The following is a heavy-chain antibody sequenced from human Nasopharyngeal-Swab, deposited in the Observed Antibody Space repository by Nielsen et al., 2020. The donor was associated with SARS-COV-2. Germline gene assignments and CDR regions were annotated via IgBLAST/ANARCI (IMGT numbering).Heavy chain of an antibody. CDR2: ISGSGGST. CDR3: AKSSHYGSEYYYYYYMDV. CDR1: GFTFSSYA. Sequence: GESLKISCAASGFTFSSYAMSWVRQAPGKGLEWVSAISGSGGSTYYADSVKGRFTISRDNSKNTLYLQMNSLRAEDTVVYYCAKSSHYGSEYYYYYYMDVWGKGTTVTVSS. V-gene: IGHV3-23*01. D-gene: IGHD3-10*01. J-gene: IGHJ6*03.